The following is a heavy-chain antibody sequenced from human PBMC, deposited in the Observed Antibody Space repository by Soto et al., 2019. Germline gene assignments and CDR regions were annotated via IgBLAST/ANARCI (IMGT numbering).Heavy chain of an antibody. J-gene: IGHJ6*03. Sequence: QVQLQESGPGLVKPSETLSLTCAVSGGSISISNWRSWVRQTPGKGLEWSGQIHHSGSNNYSPSLTSRVTMSVVKSKNQFALKMNSVTAADTAGYYCARGGYYFYRGVWGKGTTVTVAS. V-gene: IGHV4-4*02. CDR2: IHHSGSN. CDR3: ARGGYYFYRGV. CDR1: GGSISISNW. D-gene: IGHD1-26*01.